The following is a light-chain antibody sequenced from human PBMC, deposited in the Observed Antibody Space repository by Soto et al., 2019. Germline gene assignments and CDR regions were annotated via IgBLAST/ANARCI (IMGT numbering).Light chain of an antibody. Sequence: EIVLTQSPATLSLSPGERATLSCRASQSVTNLAWYQQKPGQAPRLLIYDASNRATGIPVRFSGSGSGTGFTLTISSLEPEAFAVYYCQQRTSFGGGTKVEIK. J-gene: IGKJ4*01. CDR2: DAS. CDR3: QQRTS. V-gene: IGKV3-11*01. CDR1: QSVTN.